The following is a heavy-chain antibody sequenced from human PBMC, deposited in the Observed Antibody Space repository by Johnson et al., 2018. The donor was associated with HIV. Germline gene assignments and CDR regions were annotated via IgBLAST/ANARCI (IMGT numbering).Heavy chain of an antibody. V-gene: IGHV3-23*04. J-gene: IGHJ3*01. CDR3: AKALGNILGGKAFDV. CDR2: ISGSGGST. Sequence: VQLVESGGGLVQPGRSLRLSCAASGFTFSSYAMSWVRQAPGKGLEWVSAISGSGGSTYYADSVKGRFTISRDNSKNPLYLKMNSLRAEDTAVYYCAKALGNILGGKAFDVWGQGTMVTVSS. D-gene: IGHD7-27*01. CDR1: GFTFSSYA.